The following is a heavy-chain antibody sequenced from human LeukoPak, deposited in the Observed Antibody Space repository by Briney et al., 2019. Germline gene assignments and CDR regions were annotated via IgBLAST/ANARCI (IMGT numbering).Heavy chain of an antibody. J-gene: IGHJ4*02. Sequence: GGSLRLSCAASGFTFSSYEMNWVRQAPGKGLEWVSYISSSGSTIYYADSVKGRFTISRDNAKNSLYLQMNSLRAEDTALYYCARDAVLRNIAAAGYFDYWGQGTLVTVSS. D-gene: IGHD6-13*01. CDR2: ISSSGSTI. V-gene: IGHV3-48*03. CDR1: GFTFSSYE. CDR3: ARDAVLRNIAAAGYFDY.